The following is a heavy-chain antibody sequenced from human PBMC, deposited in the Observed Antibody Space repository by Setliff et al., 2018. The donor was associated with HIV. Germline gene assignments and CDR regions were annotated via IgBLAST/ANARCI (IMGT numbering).Heavy chain of an antibody. CDR2: IKPDETTT. J-gene: IGHJ4*02. D-gene: IGHD2-15*01. CDR1: GFTFSSYW. V-gene: IGHV3-74*01. CDR3: AKCGGVTCYSASWYFDY. Sequence: GGSLRLSCAASGFTFSSYWMHWVRQAPGKGLVWVSRIKPDETTTGYADSVRGRFTISRDNSKNTLYLQMNSLRAEDTAVYYCAKCGGVTCYSASWYFDYWGQGTLVTVSS.